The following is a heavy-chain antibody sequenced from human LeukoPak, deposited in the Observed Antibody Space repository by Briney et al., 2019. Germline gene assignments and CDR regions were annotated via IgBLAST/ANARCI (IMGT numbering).Heavy chain of an antibody. V-gene: IGHV3-66*04. J-gene: IGHJ6*02. CDR1: GFTVSNNY. CDR2: IYSGNRT. CDR3: ARLTSGNGLDV. D-gene: IGHD3-3*01. Sequence: GGSLRLSCAASGFTVSNNYMTWVRQAPGKGLEWVSVIYSGNRTKYADSVKGRFIISRDNPKNTLLFQMNSLRAEDTAVYYCARLTSGNGLDVWGQGTTVTVS.